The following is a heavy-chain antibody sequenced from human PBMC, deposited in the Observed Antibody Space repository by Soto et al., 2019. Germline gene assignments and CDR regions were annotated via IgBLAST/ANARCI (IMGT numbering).Heavy chain of an antibody. D-gene: IGHD3-22*01. CDR2: IYYSGST. CDR3: ARLVYDSSGCRPG. V-gene: IGHV4-39*01. CDR1: GDSSTSNSYF. J-gene: IGHJ4*02. Sequence: SETLSLTCTVSGDSSTSNSYFWAWIRQPPGKGLEWIGSIYYSGSTYYNPSLKSRVTISVDTSKNQFSLKLSSVTAADTAVYYCARLVYDSSGCRPGWGQGTLVTVSS.